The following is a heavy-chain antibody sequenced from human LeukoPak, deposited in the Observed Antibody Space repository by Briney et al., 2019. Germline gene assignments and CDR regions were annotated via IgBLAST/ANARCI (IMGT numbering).Heavy chain of an antibody. CDR1: GVSINSYY. D-gene: IGHD5-24*01. CDR2: IYYSGST. Sequence: PSETLSLTCTVSGVSINSYYWSWIRQPPGKGLEWIGYIYYSGSTNYNPSLKSRVTISVDTSKNQFSLKLSSVTAADTAVYYCARHRLQYNYFDYWGQGTLVTVSS. CDR3: ARHRLQYNYFDY. J-gene: IGHJ4*02. V-gene: IGHV4-59*01.